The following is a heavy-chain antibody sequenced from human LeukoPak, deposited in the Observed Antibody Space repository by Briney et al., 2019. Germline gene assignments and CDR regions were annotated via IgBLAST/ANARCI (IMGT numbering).Heavy chain of an antibody. Sequence: SQTLSLTCTVSGGSISSGDYYWSWIRQPPGKGLEWIGYIYYSGSTYYNPSLKSRVTISVDTSKSQFSLKLSSVTAADTAVYYCARTRWEGDAFDIWGQGTMVTVSS. CDR3: ARTRWEGDAFDI. J-gene: IGHJ3*02. CDR1: GGSISSGDYY. D-gene: IGHD1-26*01. V-gene: IGHV4-30-4*08. CDR2: IYYSGST.